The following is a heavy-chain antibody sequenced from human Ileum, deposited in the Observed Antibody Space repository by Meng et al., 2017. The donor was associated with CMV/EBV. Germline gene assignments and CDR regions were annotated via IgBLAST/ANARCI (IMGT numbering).Heavy chain of an antibody. CDR1: GDTFNSNA. V-gene: IGHV1-69*12. J-gene: IGHJ4*02. CDR3: ATSGRGPKYYFDY. CDR2: ISPIFRTP. Sequence: VPRGQAGAEVSKPRSSVKVAGDGSGDTFNSNAISWVRHAPGQGLEWMGVISPIFRTPNYAQKFQGRLTITADESTSTAYMELSSLTSGDTAVYYCATSGRGPKYYFDYWGQGTLVTVSS. D-gene: IGHD1-14*01.